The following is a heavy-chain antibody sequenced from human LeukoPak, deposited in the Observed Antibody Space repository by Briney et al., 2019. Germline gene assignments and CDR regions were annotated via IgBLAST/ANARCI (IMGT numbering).Heavy chain of an antibody. CDR2: IYYSGTT. Sequence: PSETLSLTCTVSGGSISSSTYYWGWIRQPPGKGLEWIGTIYYSGTTYYNPSLKSRVTISIDTSTNQFSLKLNSVTAADTAVYYCARGTSSGPTYSYYFDYWGQGTLVTVSS. J-gene: IGHJ4*02. CDR1: GGSISSSTYY. D-gene: IGHD6-19*01. V-gene: IGHV4-39*07. CDR3: ARGTSSGPTYSYYFDY.